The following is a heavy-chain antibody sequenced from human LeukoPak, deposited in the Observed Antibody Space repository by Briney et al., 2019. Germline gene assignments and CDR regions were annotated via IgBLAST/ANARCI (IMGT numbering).Heavy chain of an antibody. CDR2: ISAYNGNT. V-gene: IGHV1-18*01. D-gene: IGHD2-15*01. Sequence: ASVKVSCKASGYTFTSYGISWVRQAPGQGLEWMGWISAYNGNTNYAQKLQGRVTMTTDTSTSTAHMELRSLRSDDTAVYYCARDCSGGSCYGYYYYGMDVWGQGTTVTVSS. CDR3: ARDCSGGSCYGYYYYGMDV. J-gene: IGHJ6*02. CDR1: GYTFTSYG.